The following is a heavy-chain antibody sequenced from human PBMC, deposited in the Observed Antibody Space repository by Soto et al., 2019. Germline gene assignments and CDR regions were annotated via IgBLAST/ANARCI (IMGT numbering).Heavy chain of an antibody. J-gene: IGHJ3*01. V-gene: IGHV5-51*01. Sequence: EVQLVPSGAEVKKPGESLKISCKGSGYSFPSYWIAWVRQMPGKGLEWMGIIHPGDSDVRYSPSFQGHVTFSADKSISTAYLQWSSLEASDTAMYYCARQGQWLPALAVWGQGTKVTVSS. CDR3: ARQGQWLPALAV. CDR2: IHPGDSDV. CDR1: GYSFPSYW. D-gene: IGHD6-19*01.